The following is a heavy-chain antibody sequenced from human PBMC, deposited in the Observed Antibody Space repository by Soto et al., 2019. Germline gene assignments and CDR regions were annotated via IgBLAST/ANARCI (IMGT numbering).Heavy chain of an antibody. V-gene: IGHV3-48*02. CDR1: GFTFSSYS. Sequence: GGSLRLSCAASGFTFSSYSMNWFRQAPGKGLEWVSYISSSSSTIYYADSVKGRFTISRDNAKNSLYLQMNSLRDEDTAVYYCARDNLADDFWSGYYSDYWGQGTLVTVSS. CDR3: ARDNLADDFWSGYYSDY. CDR2: ISSSSSTI. J-gene: IGHJ4*02. D-gene: IGHD3-3*01.